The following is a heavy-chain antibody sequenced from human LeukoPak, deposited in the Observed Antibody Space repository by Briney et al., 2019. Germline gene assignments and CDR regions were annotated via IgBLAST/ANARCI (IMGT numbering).Heavy chain of an antibody. CDR3: AKVWSRALRFLEWRDY. CDR1: GFTFSSYA. V-gene: IGHV3-23*01. CDR2: ISGSGGST. D-gene: IGHD3-3*01. Sequence: GGSLRLSCAPSGFTFSSYAMSWVRQAPGKGLEWVSAISGSGGSTYYADSVKGRFTISRDNSKNTLYLQMNSLRAEDTAVYYCAKVWSRALRFLEWRDYWGQGTLVTVSS. J-gene: IGHJ4*02.